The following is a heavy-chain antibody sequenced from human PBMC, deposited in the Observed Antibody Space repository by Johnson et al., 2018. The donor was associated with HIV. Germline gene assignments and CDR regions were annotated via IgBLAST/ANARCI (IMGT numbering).Heavy chain of an antibody. CDR1: GFSFSNYP. CDR3: AKAPYCSGIRPGAFDI. CDR2: IYSGGSK. D-gene: IGHD3-10*02. V-gene: IGHV3-NL1*01. J-gene: IGHJ3*02. Sequence: QMLLVESGGGVVQPGRSLRLSCAASGFSFSNYPMHWVRQAPGKGLEWVSVIYSGGSKYYADSVKGRFTISRDNSKNTLYLQMNSLRAEDTAVYYCAKAPYCSGIRPGAFDIWGQGTMVTVSS.